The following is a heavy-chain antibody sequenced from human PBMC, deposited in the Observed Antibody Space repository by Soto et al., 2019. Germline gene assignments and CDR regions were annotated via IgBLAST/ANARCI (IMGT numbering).Heavy chain of an antibody. J-gene: IGHJ4*02. CDR2: IYPRDSDT. D-gene: IGHD3-22*01. Sequence: SCKASGGTFSSYAISWVRQTPGKGLEWMGIIYPRDSDTRYSPSFQGQVTMSVDRSITTAYLQWTSLKASDTAMYYCARLQGYYDTSGYSVADYWGQGTLVTVSS. CDR3: ARLQGYYDTSGYSVADY. CDR1: GGTFSSYA. V-gene: IGHV5-51*01.